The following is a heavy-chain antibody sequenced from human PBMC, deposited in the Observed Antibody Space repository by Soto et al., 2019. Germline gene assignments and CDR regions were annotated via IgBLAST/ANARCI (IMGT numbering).Heavy chain of an antibody. CDR2: IYSSGGT. J-gene: IGHJ4*02. Sequence: ASETLSLTCTVSGGSISNYYWSWIRQPPGKGLEWIGYIYSSGGTSYNPSLRSRVTISVDTSKNQFSLNLSSVTAADTAVYYCARGYGSGWVSVDYWGQGTLVTVSS. V-gene: IGHV4-59*01. D-gene: IGHD6-19*01. CDR1: GGSISNYY. CDR3: ARGYGSGWVSVDY.